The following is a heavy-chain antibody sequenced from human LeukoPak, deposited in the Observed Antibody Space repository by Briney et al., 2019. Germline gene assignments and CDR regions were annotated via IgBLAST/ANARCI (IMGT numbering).Heavy chain of an antibody. D-gene: IGHD3-10*01. Sequence: SETLSLTCAVSGVSISSTNWWNWVRQPPGKGREWIGEIYHTGSGNYHPSLQSRVTISVDKSKNQFSLKLFSVTAADTAVYYCAGAAQYTGSENTAGRYFQRWGQGTLVAVSA. CDR1: GVSISSTNW. CDR2: IYHTGSG. CDR3: AGAAQYTGSENTAGRYFQR. V-gene: IGHV4-4*02. J-gene: IGHJ1*01.